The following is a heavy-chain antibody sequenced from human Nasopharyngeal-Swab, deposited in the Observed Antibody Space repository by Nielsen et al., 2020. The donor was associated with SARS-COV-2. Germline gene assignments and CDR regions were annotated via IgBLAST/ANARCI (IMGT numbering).Heavy chain of an antibody. D-gene: IGHD5-24*01. V-gene: IGHV4-34*01. CDR1: GGSFSGYY. Sequence: SETLSLTCAAYGGSFSGYYWSWIRQPPGKGLEWIGEINHSGSTNYNPSLKSRVTISVDTSKNQFSLKLSSVTAADTAVYYCARGHHRDGYNYGYWGQGTLVTVSS. J-gene: IGHJ4*02. CDR2: INHSGST. CDR3: ARGHHRDGYNYGY.